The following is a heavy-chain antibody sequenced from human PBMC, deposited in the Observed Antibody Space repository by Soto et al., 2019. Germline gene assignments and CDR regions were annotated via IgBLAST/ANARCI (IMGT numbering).Heavy chain of an antibody. J-gene: IGHJ3*02. CDR1: GYTFTSYG. CDR2: ISAYNGNT. CDR3: ARNSGSYHWGAFDI. V-gene: IGHV1-18*01. D-gene: IGHD1-26*01. Sequence: ASVKVSCKASGYTFTSYGISWVRQAPGQGLEWMGWISAYNGNTNYAQKLQGRVTMTTDTSTSTAYMELRSLRSDDTAVYYCARNSGSYHWGAFDIWGQGTMVTVSS.